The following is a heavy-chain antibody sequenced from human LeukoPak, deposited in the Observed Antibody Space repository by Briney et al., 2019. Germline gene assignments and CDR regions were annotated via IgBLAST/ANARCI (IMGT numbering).Heavy chain of an antibody. CDR3: ARSRGYCSGGSCYLTSHNWFDP. J-gene: IGHJ5*02. V-gene: IGHV5-51*01. CDR1: GYSFTSYW. D-gene: IGHD2-15*01. CDR2: IYPGDADT. Sequence: GESLKISCKGSGYSFTSYWIGWVRQMPGKGLEWMGIIYPGDADTRYSPSFQGQVTISADKSISTAYLQWSSLKASDTAMYYCARSRGYCSGGSCYLTSHNWFDPWGQGTLVTVSS.